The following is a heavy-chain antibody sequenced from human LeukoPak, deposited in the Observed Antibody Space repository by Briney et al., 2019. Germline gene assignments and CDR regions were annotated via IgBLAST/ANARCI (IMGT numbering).Heavy chain of an antibody. V-gene: IGHV3-74*01. Sequence: GGSLRISFAAPGFTFSKYWVGLGRPAPGKGLESVSRINTEGTVTTYADSVKGRFTVSRDNADNTMFLQMNSVRDEDTAVYYCATKQWLAPPPDSWGQGTPVTVSS. CDR1: GFTFSKYW. J-gene: IGHJ4*02. D-gene: IGHD6-19*01. CDR2: INTEGTVT. CDR3: ATKQWLAPPPDS.